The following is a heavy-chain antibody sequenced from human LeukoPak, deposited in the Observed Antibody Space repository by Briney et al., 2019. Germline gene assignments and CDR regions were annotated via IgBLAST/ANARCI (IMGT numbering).Heavy chain of an antibody. CDR1: GIPFSDYY. CDR2: ISASSSYT. D-gene: IGHD3-16*02. CDR3: ARDYVWGSDRYTDY. V-gene: IGHV3-11*05. Sequence: GGSLRLSCVVSGIPFSDYYMNWIRQTPEKGLEWISYISASSSYTDYADSVKGRFTISRDNAKNSLYLQMNSLRAEDTAVYYCARDYVWGSDRYTDYWGQGTLVTVSS. J-gene: IGHJ4*02.